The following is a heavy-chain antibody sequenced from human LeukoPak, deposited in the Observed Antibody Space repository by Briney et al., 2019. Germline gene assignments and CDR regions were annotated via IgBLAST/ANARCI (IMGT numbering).Heavy chain of an antibody. V-gene: IGHV3-23*01. CDR2: ISGRGGST. J-gene: IGHJ4*02. D-gene: IGHD3-22*01. CDR3: AKDHPNYYDSSGYYPNFDY. CDR1: GFTFSSYS. Sequence: GGSLRLSCAASGFTFSSYSMSWVRQAPGKGLEWVSAISGRGGSTYYADSVKGRFTISRDNSKNTLYLQMNSLRAEDTAVYYCAKDHPNYYDSSGYYPNFDYWGQGTLATVSS.